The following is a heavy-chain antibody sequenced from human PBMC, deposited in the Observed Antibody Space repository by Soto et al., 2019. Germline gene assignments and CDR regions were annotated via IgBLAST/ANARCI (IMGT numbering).Heavy chain of an antibody. CDR3: AKDSLLWFGELRYYFDY. Sequence: GGSLRLSCAASGFTFSSYAMSWVRQAPGKGLEWVSAISGSGGSTYYADSVKGRFTISRDNSKNTLYLQMNSLRAEDTAVYYCAKDSLLWFGELRYYFDYWGQGTLVTVSS. J-gene: IGHJ4*02. D-gene: IGHD3-10*01. CDR2: ISGSGGST. V-gene: IGHV3-23*01. CDR1: GFTFSSYA.